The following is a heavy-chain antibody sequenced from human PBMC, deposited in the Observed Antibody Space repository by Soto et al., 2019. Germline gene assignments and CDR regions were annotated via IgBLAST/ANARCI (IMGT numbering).Heavy chain of an antibody. J-gene: IGHJ3*02. Sequence: AGGSLRLSCAASGFTFSSYAMCWLRQAPGKGQEWVSASSGSGCSTYYADSVKGRFTISTDNSKNTLYLQMNSLRAEDTAVYYSAKNPYYYYDSSCYSHDAFDIWGQGTMVTVSS. CDR1: GFTFSSYA. V-gene: IGHV3-23*01. CDR2: SSGSGCST. D-gene: IGHD3-22*01. CDR3: AKNPYYYYDSSCYSHDAFDI.